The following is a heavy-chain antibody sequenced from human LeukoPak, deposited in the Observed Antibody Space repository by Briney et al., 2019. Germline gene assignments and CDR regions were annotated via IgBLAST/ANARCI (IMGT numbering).Heavy chain of an antibody. Sequence: ASVKVSCKASGYTFTNYGITWVRQAPGQGLEWMGWINAYNGYTNYAQKMQDRATVTTDTSTSTAYMELRSLRSDDTAVYYCARGRGSSDWYYCDNWGQGTLVTVSS. CDR1: GYTFTNYG. V-gene: IGHV1-18*01. CDR3: ARGRGSSDWYYCDN. D-gene: IGHD6-19*01. J-gene: IGHJ4*02. CDR2: INAYNGYT.